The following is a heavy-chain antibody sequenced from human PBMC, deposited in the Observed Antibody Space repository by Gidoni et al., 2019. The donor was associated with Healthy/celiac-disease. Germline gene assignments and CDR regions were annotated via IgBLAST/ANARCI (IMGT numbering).Heavy chain of an antibody. Sequence: EVQLVESGGGLVQPGGSLGLSCAASGFTGRSNSMICVLQAPGKGLECVAGIYSGGSTYYADSVKGRFTISRDNSKNTLYLQMNSLRAEDTAVYYCARDDGTYFDYWGQGTLVTVSS. V-gene: IGHV3-66*01. J-gene: IGHJ4*02. CDR2: IYSGGST. CDR1: GFTGRSNS. D-gene: IGHD1-1*01. CDR3: ARDDGTYFDY.